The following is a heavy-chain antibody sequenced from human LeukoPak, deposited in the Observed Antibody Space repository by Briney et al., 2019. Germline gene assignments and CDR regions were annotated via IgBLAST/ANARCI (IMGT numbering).Heavy chain of an antibody. CDR3: AKPMVPYPQGGYYYYMDV. V-gene: IGHV3-30*18. J-gene: IGHJ6*03. D-gene: IGHD3-10*01. CDR2: ISYDGSKK. CDR1: GFTFNTYG. Sequence: PGGSLRLSCAVSGFTFNTYGIHWVRQTPGKGLEWVALISYDGSKKYYTDSVKGRFTISRDNSKNTLYLQMNSLRAEDTAVYYCAKPMVPYPQGGYYYYMDVWGKGTTVTVSS.